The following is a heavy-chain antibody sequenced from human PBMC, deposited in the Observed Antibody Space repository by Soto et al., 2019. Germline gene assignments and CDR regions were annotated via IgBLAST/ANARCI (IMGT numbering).Heavy chain of an antibody. CDR1: GDSISRAGYS. Sequence: PSETLSLTCAVSGDSISRAGYSWTWIRQSPGKGLEWIGYIFHAGSTYYNPSLKSRVTISIDRSENQFSLKLNSVTAADTAVYYCAREIRVGTYFFAYWGRGTLVTVS. CDR3: AREIRVGTYFFAY. J-gene: IGHJ4*02. CDR2: IFHAGST. D-gene: IGHD1-26*01. V-gene: IGHV4-30-2*06.